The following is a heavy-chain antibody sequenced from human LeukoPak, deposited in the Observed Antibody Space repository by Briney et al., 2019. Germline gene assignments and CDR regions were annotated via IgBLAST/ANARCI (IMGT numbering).Heavy chain of an antibody. CDR2: VTGNGDTT. V-gene: IGHV3-23*01. CDR1: GFTFRNYA. D-gene: IGHD2/OR15-2a*01. Sequence: GGSLRLSCAASGFTFRNYAMTWVRHAPGKGLEWGSVVTGNGDTTYYADSLKGRFTISRDNSRNTLYLQMNSLRAGDTAVYHCARNGADCTTSTCYDPCGQQSPVTASS. J-gene: IGHJ5*02. CDR3: ARNGADCTTSTCYDP.